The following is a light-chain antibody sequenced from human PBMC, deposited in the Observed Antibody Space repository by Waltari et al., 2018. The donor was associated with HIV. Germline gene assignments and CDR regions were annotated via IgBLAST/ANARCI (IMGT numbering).Light chain of an antibody. V-gene: IGLV2-8*01. CDR2: GVN. CDR3: SSYGGSNNVV. J-gene: IGLJ2*01. CDR1: SSDAGGYNS. Sequence: QSALTSPPSALRSPGQSAPISCTGTSSDAGGYNSVAWYQQHPGKAPQLMIYGVNKRPSGVPDRFSGSKSGNTASLTVSGLQGEDEAEYYCSSYGGSNNVVFGGGTKLTVL.